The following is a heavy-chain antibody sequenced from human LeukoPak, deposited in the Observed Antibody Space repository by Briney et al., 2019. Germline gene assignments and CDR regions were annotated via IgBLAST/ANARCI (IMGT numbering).Heavy chain of an antibody. Sequence: GGSLRLSCAASGFTFDDYTMHWVRQAPGKGLEWVSLISWDGGSTYYADSVKGRFTISRDNAKNSLYLQMNSLRAEDTAVYYCARDLNWETYWGQGTLVSVSS. CDR2: ISWDGGST. CDR3: ARDLNWETY. CDR1: GFTFDDYT. J-gene: IGHJ4*02. V-gene: IGHV3-43*01. D-gene: IGHD7-27*01.